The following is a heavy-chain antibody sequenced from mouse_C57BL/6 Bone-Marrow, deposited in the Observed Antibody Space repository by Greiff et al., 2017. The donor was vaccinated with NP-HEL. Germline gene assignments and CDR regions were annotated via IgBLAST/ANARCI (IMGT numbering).Heavy chain of an antibody. D-gene: IGHD2-1*01. CDR2: IYPGDGDT. Sequence: VQLQQSGPELVKPGASVKISCKASGYAFSSSCMNWVKQRPGKGLEWIGRIYPGDGDTNYNGKFKGKATLTADKSSSTAYMQLSSLTSEDSAVYFCAREDGNYLAWFAYWGQGTLVTVSA. J-gene: IGHJ3*01. V-gene: IGHV1-82*01. CDR3: AREDGNYLAWFAY. CDR1: GYAFSSSC.